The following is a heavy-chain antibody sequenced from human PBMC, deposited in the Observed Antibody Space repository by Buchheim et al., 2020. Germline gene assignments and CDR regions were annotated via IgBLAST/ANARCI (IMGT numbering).Heavy chain of an antibody. CDR2: IYYSGST. V-gene: IGHV4-31*03. D-gene: IGHD2/OR15-2a*01. CDR3: ARDQAIEYTGPNYYYYGMDV. CDR1: GGSISSGGYY. Sequence: QVQLQESGPGLVKPSQTLSLTCTVSGGSISSGGYYWSWIRQHPGKSLEWIGYIYYSGSTYYNPSLTSRVTISVDTSKNPFSLKLSSVTAADTAVYYCARDQAIEYTGPNYYYYGMDVWGQGTT. J-gene: IGHJ6*02.